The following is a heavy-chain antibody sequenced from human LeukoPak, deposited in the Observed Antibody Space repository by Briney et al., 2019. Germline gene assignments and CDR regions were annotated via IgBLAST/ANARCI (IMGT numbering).Heavy chain of an antibody. V-gene: IGHV7-4-1*02. D-gene: IGHD2-2*01. CDR3: ARIYCSSTSCYYYYYYMDV. CDR1: GYTFTSYA. CDR2: INTNTGNP. J-gene: IGHJ6*03. Sequence: ASVKVPCRASGYTFTSYAMNWVRQAPGQGLEWMGWINTNTGNPTYAQGFTGRFVFSLDTSVSTAYLQISSLKAEDTAVYYCARIYCSSTSCYYYYYYMDVWGKGTTVTVSS.